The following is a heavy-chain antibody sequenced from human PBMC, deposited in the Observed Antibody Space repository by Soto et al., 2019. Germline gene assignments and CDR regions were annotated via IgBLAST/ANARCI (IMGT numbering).Heavy chain of an antibody. D-gene: IGHD5-18*01. V-gene: IGHV4-34*01. CDR2: INHSGST. CDR1: GGSFSGYY. Sequence: QVQLQQWGAGLLKPSETLSLTCAVYGGSFSGYYWSWIRQPPGKGLEWIGEINHSGSTNYNPSLKSRVTISVDTSKNQVSLKLSSVTAADTAVYYCARGGVGYTFDYWGQGTLGTVSS. J-gene: IGHJ4*02. CDR3: ARGGVGYTFDY.